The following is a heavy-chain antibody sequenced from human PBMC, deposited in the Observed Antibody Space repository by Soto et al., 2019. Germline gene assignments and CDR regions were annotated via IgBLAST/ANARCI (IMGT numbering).Heavy chain of an antibody. J-gene: IGHJ4*02. Sequence: PGGSLRLSCAASGFTFSAYAMHWVRQAPGRGLEWVAVISYEGSLKNYADSVKGRFTISRDNSKNTLYLQMNSLRREDTAVYYCAKVPRQNSNGRTYFDNWGQGTRVTVSS. CDR3: AKVPRQNSNGRTYFDN. CDR2: ISYEGSLK. CDR1: GFTFSAYA. D-gene: IGHD4-4*01. V-gene: IGHV3-30*04.